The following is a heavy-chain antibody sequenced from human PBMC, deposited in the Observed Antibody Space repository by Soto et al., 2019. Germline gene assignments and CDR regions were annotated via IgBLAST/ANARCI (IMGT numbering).Heavy chain of an antibody. CDR3: ARDFWSGYYYYGMDV. CDR1: GFTFRSFW. V-gene: IGHV3-48*02. CDR2: ISSSSSTI. J-gene: IGHJ6*02. Sequence: GGSLRLSCAASGFTFRSFWMNWVRQAPGKGLEWVSYISSSSSTIYYADSVKGRFAISRDNAKNSLYLQMNSLRDEDTAVYYCARDFWSGYYYYGMDVWGQGTTVTVSS. D-gene: IGHD3-3*01.